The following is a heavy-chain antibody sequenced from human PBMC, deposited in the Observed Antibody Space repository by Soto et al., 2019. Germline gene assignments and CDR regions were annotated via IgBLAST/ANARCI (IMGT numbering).Heavy chain of an antibody. J-gene: IGHJ6*02. CDR3: ARDFHMVRGVITRYGMDG. CDR1: GFTFSSYG. D-gene: IGHD3-10*01. V-gene: IGHV3-33*01. CDR2: IWYDGSNK. Sequence: GGSLRLSCAASGFTFSSYGMHWVRQAPGKGLEWVAVIWYDGSNKYYADSVKGRFTISRDNSKNTLYLQMNSLRAEDTAVYYCARDFHMVRGVITRYGMDGWGQGTTVTVSS.